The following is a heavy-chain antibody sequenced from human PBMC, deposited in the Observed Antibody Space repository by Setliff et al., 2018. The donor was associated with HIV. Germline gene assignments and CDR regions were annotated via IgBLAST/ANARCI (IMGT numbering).Heavy chain of an antibody. J-gene: IGHJ4*02. Sequence: SETLSLTCTVSGGSISTSNYYWGWVRQPPGKGLEWVGNVDYTGSTYYNPSLKSRVTISVDTSRNQFSLRLNSVTAADTAVYYCARQGNIVVVTSFDYWGQGTLVTVSS. CDR3: ARQGNIVVVTSFDY. V-gene: IGHV4-39*07. CDR1: GGSISTSNYY. D-gene: IGHD2-21*02. CDR2: VDYTGST.